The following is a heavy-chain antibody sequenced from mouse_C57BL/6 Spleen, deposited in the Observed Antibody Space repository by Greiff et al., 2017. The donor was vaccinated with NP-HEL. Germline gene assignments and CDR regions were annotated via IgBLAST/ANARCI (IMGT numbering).Heavy chain of an antibody. D-gene: IGHD2-12*01. V-gene: IGHV1-59*01. Sequence: VQLQQPGAELVRPGTSVKLSCKASGYTFTSYWMHWVKQRPGQGLEWIGVIDPSDSYTNYNQKFKGKATLTVDTSSSIAYMQLSSLTSEDSAVYYCARLRLYFDYWGQGTTLTVSS. J-gene: IGHJ2*01. CDR2: IDPSDSYT. CDR1: GYTFTSYW. CDR3: ARLRLYFDY.